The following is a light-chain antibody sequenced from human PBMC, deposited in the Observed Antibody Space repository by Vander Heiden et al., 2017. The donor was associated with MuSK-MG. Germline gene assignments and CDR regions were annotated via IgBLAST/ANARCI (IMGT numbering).Light chain of an antibody. Sequence: SYDFTQPPSVSVSPGQTARITCSGEAMPKGFAYWFQQKSGRAPVLVIHDEDQRPSGIPDRFSGSTSGTVATLTISGAQLEDEGDYFCFSVDTSGKKKVFGPGTMLTVL. CDR3: FSVDTSGKKKV. J-gene: IGLJ1*01. CDR2: DED. CDR1: AMPKGF. V-gene: IGLV3-10*01.